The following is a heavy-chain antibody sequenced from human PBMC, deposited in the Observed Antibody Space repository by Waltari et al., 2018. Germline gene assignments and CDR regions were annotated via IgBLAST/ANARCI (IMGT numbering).Heavy chain of an antibody. CDR1: GVSITSNRHY. CDR3: ATYIGASVGTAAFDV. V-gene: IGHV4-39*01. J-gene: IGHJ3*01. D-gene: IGHD5-12*01. CDR2: VSYSGTA. Sequence: QLQLQESGPRLVRPSETLSLICRVSGVSITSNRHYWAWIRQSPGQGLDWIGTVSYSGTASISPSVKSGVSVSRDTSKNRVSLILGSVTAADMAVYYCATYIGASVGTAAFDVWGQGTMVTGSS.